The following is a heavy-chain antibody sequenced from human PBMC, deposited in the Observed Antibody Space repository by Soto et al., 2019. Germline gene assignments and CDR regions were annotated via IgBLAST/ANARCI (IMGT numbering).Heavy chain of an antibody. CDR3: AKSGYNYGGDFDY. CDR2: ISGSGGST. V-gene: IGHV3-23*01. J-gene: IGHJ4*02. D-gene: IGHD5-18*01. CDR1: GFTFSSYA. Sequence: QSGGSLRLSCAASGFTFSSYAMSWVRQAPGKGLEWVSAISGSGGSTYYADSVKGRFTISRDKSKNTLSLQMNSLRAEDTAVYYCAKSGYNYGGDFDYWGQGTLVTVSS.